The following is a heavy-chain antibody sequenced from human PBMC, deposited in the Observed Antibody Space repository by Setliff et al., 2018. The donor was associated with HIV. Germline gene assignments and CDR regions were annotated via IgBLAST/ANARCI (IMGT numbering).Heavy chain of an antibody. CDR2: VYHTGST. V-gene: IGHV4-4*02. J-gene: IGHJ5*02. CDR1: GVSISDNNW. D-gene: IGHD3-10*01. CDR3: VSGWATLLRGILTTGWFEP. Sequence: SETLSLTCDVSGVSISDNNWWSWVRQPPGRGLEWIGEVYHTGSTNYNPSLKSRVITSIDKSKNQFSLKIDSVTAADTAVYYCVSGWATLLRGILTTGWFEPWGQGTLVTVSS.